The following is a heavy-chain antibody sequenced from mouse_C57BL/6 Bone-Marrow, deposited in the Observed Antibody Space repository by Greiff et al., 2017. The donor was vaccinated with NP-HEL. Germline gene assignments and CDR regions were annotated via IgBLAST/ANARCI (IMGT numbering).Heavy chain of an antibody. D-gene: IGHD1-1*01. CDR1: GYTFTSYW. V-gene: IGHV1-50*01. CDR3: ARLGTTVVDPYWYFDV. Sequence: QVQLQQSGAELVKPGASVKLSCKASGYTFTSYWMQWVKQRPGQGLEWIGEIDPSDSYTNYNQKFKGKATLTVDTSSSTAYMQLSSLTSEDSAVYYCARLGTTVVDPYWYFDVWGTGTTVTVSS. J-gene: IGHJ1*03. CDR2: IDPSDSYT.